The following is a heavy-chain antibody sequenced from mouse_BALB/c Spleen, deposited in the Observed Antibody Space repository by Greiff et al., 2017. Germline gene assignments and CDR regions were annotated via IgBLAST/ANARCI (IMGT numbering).Heavy chain of an antibody. CDR1: GYTFTSYW. D-gene: IGHD2-12*01. Sequence: LVESGAELAKPGASVKMSCKASGYTFTSYWMHWVQQRPGQGLEWIGYINPSTGYTEYNQKFKDKATLTADKSSSTAYMQLSSLTSEDSAVYYCAIRQDYAMDYWGQGTSVTVSS. CDR3: AIRQDYAMDY. CDR2: INPSTGYT. J-gene: IGHJ4*01. V-gene: IGHV1-7*01.